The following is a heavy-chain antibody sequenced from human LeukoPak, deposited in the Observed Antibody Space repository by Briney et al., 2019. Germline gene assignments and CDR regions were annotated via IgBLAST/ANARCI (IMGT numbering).Heavy chain of an antibody. Sequence: GRSLRLSCAASGFTFSSYGMHWLRQAPGKGLEWVAVISYDGSNKYYADSVKGRFTISRDNSKNTLYLQMNSLRAEDTAVYYCAKDVYDYVWGSYRHTKDYWGQGTLVTVSS. V-gene: IGHV3-30*18. D-gene: IGHD3-16*02. CDR1: GFTFSSYG. CDR3: AKDVYDYVWGSYRHTKDY. CDR2: ISYDGSNK. J-gene: IGHJ4*02.